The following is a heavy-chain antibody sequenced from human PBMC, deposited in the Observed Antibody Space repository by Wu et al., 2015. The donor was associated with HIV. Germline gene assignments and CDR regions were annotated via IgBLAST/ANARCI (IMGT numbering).Heavy chain of an antibody. J-gene: IGHJ6*02. V-gene: IGHV1-69*13. CDR2: IIPIFGTA. D-gene: IGHD1-1*01. CDR1: GGTFSSYA. Sequence: QVQLVQSGAEVKKPGSSVKVSCKASGGTFSSYAISWVRQAPGQGLEWMGRIIPIFGTANYAQKFQGRVTITADESTSTAYMELSSLRSEDTAVYYCARAWGWNDEKGYYYYYYGMDVWGQGTTGHRLL. CDR3: ARAWGWNDEKGYYYYYYGMDV.